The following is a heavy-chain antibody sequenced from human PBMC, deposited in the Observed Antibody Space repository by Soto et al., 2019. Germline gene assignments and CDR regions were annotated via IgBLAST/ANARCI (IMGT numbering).Heavy chain of an antibody. V-gene: IGHV3-11*06. CDR1: GFTFSDYY. Sequence: GGSLRLSXAASGFTFSDYYMSWIRQAPGKGLEWLSYISGSSDNTNYADSVKGRFTISRDNAKKSLYLEMNSLRAEDTAVYYCATITMMTWGQGTLVTVSS. CDR3: ATITMMT. J-gene: IGHJ5*02. D-gene: IGHD3-22*01. CDR2: ISGSSDNT.